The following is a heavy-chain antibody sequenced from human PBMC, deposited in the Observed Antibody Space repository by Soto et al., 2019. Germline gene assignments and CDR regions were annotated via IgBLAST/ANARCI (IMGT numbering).Heavy chain of an antibody. CDR3: AKDLVNSGSYHPGD. CDR1: GFTFSSYA. Sequence: QVQLVESGGGVVQPGRSLRLSCAASGFTFSSYAMHWVRQAPGKGLEWVAVISYDGSNKYYADSVKGRFTISRDNSKNTLYLQMNSLRAEDTAVYYCAKDLVNSGSYHPGDWGQGTLVTVSS. J-gene: IGHJ4*02. V-gene: IGHV3-30-3*01. CDR2: ISYDGSNK. D-gene: IGHD1-26*01.